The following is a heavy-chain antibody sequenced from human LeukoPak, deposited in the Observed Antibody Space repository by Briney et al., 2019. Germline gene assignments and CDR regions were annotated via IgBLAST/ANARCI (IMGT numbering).Heavy chain of an antibody. J-gene: IGHJ6*03. CDR3: AREVFRYYYMDV. Sequence: SETLSPTCTVSGGSISSYYWSWIRQPPGKGLEWIGYSYYSGSTNYNPSLKSRVTISVDTSKNQFSLKLSSVTAADTAVYYCAREVFRYYYMDVWGKGTTVTVSS. D-gene: IGHD2-8*01. CDR1: GGSISSYY. V-gene: IGHV4-59*01. CDR2: SYYSGST.